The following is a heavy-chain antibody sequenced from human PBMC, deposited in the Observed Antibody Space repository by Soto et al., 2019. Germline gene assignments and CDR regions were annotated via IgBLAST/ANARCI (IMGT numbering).Heavy chain of an antibody. CDR2: ISGSGGST. J-gene: IGHJ4*02. Sequence: HPGGSLGLSCAASGFTFSSYAMSWVRQAPGKGLEWVSGISGSGGSTYYADSVKGRFTISRDNSKNTLYLQMNSLRAEDTAVYYCAKWDYYDNSGYYPFGYWGQGTLVTVS. D-gene: IGHD3-22*01. CDR3: AKWDYYDNSGYYPFGY. V-gene: IGHV3-23*01. CDR1: GFTFSSYA.